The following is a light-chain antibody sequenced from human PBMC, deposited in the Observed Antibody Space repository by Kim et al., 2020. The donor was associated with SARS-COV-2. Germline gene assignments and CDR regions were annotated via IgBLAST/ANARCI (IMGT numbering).Light chain of an antibody. CDR3: QSRDSGGNVV. CDR2: GTN. V-gene: IGLV3-19*01. CDR1: SLRIYY. Sequence: SSELTQDPAVSVALGQTVRITCQGDSLRIYYATWYQQKPRQAPILVIYGTNNRPSGIPDRFSGSASGNTASLTISGAQAEDEADFYCQSRDSGGNVVFGGGTQLTVL. J-gene: IGLJ2*01.